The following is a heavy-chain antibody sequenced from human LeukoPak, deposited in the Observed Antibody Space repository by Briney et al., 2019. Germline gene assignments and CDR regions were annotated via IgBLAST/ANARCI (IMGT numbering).Heavy chain of an antibody. CDR1: GGSFSGYY. CDR2: INHSGST. D-gene: IGHD4-23*01. CDR3: ARGGGAYYFDY. Sequence: SETLSLTCAVYGGSFSGYYWSWIRQPPGKGLEWIGEINHSGSTNYNPSLKSRVTISVDTSKNQFSLKLSSVTAADTAVHYCARGGGAYYFDYWGQGTLVTVSS. J-gene: IGHJ4*02. V-gene: IGHV4-34*01.